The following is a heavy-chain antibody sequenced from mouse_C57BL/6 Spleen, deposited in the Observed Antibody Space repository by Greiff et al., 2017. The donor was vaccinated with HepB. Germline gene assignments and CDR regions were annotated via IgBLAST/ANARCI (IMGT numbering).Heavy chain of an antibody. CDR2: ISSGSSTI. J-gene: IGHJ1*03. Sequence: EVHLVESGGGLVKPGGSLKLSCAASGFTFSDYGMHWVRQAPEKGLEWVAYISSGSSTIYYADTVKGRFTISRDNAKNTLFLQMTSLRSEDTAMYYCARSQEAWDFDVWGTGTTVTVSS. V-gene: IGHV5-17*01. CDR1: GFTFSDYG. CDR3: ARSQEAWDFDV.